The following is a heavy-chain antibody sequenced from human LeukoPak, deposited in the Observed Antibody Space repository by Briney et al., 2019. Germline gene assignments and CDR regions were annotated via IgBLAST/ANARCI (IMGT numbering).Heavy chain of an antibody. J-gene: IGHJ5*02. CDR2: IWYDASNK. V-gene: IGHV3-33*01. Sequence: GGSLTLSCAVSGFTFSSFGMHWVCQAPGKGLEWVAVIWYDASNKYYADSVKGRFTISRNNSKNKLYLHLNSLRDADTAVYYGVRGVGVRRFNYLYPWGQGTLVIVSS. CDR3: VRGVGVRRFNYLYP. CDR1: GFTFSSFG. D-gene: IGHD1-7*01.